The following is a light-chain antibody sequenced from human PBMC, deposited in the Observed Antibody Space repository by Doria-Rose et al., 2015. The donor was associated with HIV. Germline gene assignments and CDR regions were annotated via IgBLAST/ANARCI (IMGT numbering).Light chain of an antibody. CDR2: WAS. Sequence: DIQLTQSPESLGMSLGERATLNCKSNQSLLYTSKNYLAWYQQKPGQPPQLLIYWASTRQSGVPARFSGSRSGTDFTLTISSLGAEDVAVYHCQQYYDTPSFGPGTTVDIK. CDR3: QQYYDTPS. CDR1: QSLLYTSKNY. V-gene: IGKV4-1*01. J-gene: IGKJ3*01.